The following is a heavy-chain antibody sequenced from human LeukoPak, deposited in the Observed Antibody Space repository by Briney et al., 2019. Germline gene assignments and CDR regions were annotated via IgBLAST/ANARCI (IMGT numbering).Heavy chain of an antibody. CDR2: IYSGGST. D-gene: IGHD6-13*01. J-gene: IGHJ4*02. CDR3: ARWGYSSRLDYFDY. CDR1: GLTVSNNY. V-gene: IGHV3-53*01. Sequence: PGGSLRLSCAASGLTVSNNYMSWVRQAPGKGLEWLSVIYSGGSTYYADSVKGRFTISRDNSKNTLYLQMNSLRAEDTAVYYCARWGYSSRLDYFDYWGQGTLVTVSS.